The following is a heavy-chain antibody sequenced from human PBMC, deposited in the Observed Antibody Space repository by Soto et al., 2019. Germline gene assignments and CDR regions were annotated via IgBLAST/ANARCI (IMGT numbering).Heavy chain of an antibody. J-gene: IGHJ6*02. CDR2: ISTYNGNT. Sequence: ASVKVSCKASGYTFTTYDISWVRQAPGQGLEWMGRISTYNGNTNYPRSLQGRLTMTTDTSTTTAYMELRSLRSDDTAVYYCARDPYHALMVKDPNLYGMDVWGQGKTVTVSS. V-gene: IGHV1-18*01. CDR3: ARDPYHALMVKDPNLYGMDV. D-gene: IGHD2-8*01. CDR1: GYTFTTYD.